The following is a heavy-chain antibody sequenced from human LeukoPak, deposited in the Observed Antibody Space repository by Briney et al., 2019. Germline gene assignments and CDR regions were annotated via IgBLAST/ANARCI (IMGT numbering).Heavy chain of an antibody. CDR2: RKSNSGDT. D-gene: IGHD6-13*01. CDR3: ARGEYSSSWYPFDY. V-gene: IGHV1-8*01. J-gene: IGHJ4*02. CDR1: GYTFTGYD. Sequence: ASVKVSCKTSGYTFTGYDINWVRQAPGQGLEWMGWRKSNSGDTHFAQKFQGRLTMTRNTFINTAFMELSSLRSEDAAVYYCARGEYSSSWYPFDYWGQGSLVTASS.